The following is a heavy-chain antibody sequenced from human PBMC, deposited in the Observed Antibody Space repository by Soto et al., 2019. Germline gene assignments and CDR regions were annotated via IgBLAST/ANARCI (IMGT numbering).Heavy chain of an antibody. J-gene: IGHJ4*02. CDR3: ARVESGWYLDY. D-gene: IGHD6-19*01. CDR2: TYYRSEWYN. CDR1: GDRLSNNSAT. Sequence: PSQTLSLTCAISGDRLSNNSATLNWIRQSPSRGLEWLGRTYYRSEWYNDYAVAMRSRITVIPDTSNNQFSPQLNSVTPEDTAVYYCARVESGWYLDYWGQGTLVTVSS. V-gene: IGHV6-1*01.